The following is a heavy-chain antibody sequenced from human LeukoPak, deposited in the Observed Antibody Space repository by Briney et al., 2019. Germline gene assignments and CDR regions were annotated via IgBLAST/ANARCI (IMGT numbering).Heavy chain of an antibody. Sequence: SETLSLTCTVSGYSISSGYYWGWIRQPPGKGLEWIGSIYHSGSTYYNPSLKSRVTISVDTSKNQFSLKLSSVTAADTAVYYCARDGPDIVVVPAAILPLDYWGQGTLSPSPQ. V-gene: IGHV4-38-2*02. J-gene: IGHJ4*02. D-gene: IGHD2-2*02. CDR2: IYHSGST. CDR1: GYSISSGYY. CDR3: ARDGPDIVVVPAAILPLDY.